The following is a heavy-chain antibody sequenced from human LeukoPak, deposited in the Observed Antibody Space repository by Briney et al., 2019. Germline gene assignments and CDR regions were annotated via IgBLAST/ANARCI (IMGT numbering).Heavy chain of an antibody. CDR3: ARDQAYCGGDCYFDF. D-gene: IGHD2-21*02. V-gene: IGHV4-38-2*02. CDR1: DYSISSAYY. CDR2: IYHSGST. Sequence: SQTLSLTCAVSDYSISSAYYWGWIRQPPGKGLEWIGCIYHSGSTDYNPSLNSRVTISVDTSKNQFSLKLRSVTAADTAVYYCARDQAYCGGDCYFDFWGQGTLVTVSS. J-gene: IGHJ4*02.